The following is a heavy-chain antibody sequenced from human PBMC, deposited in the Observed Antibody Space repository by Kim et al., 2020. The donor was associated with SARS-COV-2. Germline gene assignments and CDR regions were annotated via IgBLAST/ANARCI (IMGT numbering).Heavy chain of an antibody. CDR1: GFTFSSYG. CDR2: ISYDGSNK. CDR3: AKDQFPSRITMVRGAPYYYYGMDV. V-gene: IGHV3-30*18. Sequence: GGSLRLSCAASGFTFSSYGMHWVRQAPGKGLERVAVISYDGSNKYYADSVKGRFTISRDNSKNTLYLQMNSLRAEDTAVYYCAKDQFPSRITMVRGAPYYYYGMDVWGQGTTVTVSS. D-gene: IGHD3-10*01. J-gene: IGHJ6*02.